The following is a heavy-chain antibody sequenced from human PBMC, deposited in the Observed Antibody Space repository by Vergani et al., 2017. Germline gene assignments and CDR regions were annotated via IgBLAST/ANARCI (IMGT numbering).Heavy chain of an antibody. CDR2: IMYDGSEK. J-gene: IGHJ4*02. V-gene: IGHV3-7*03. CDR3: ARDPYESGSSSRLDF. D-gene: IGHD6-6*01. Sequence: EVQLVESGGGLIQPGGSLRLSCAASGFTFSSYWMSWVRPSPGKGLEWVANIMYDGSEKNYVDSVKGRFTGSRDNAKNSLHLHMNSLSAEDTAVYYCARDPYESGSSSRLDFWGPGALVTVSS. CDR1: GFTFSSYW.